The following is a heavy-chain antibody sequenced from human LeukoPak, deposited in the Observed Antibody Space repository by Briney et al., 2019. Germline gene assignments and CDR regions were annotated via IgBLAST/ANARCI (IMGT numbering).Heavy chain of an antibody. D-gene: IGHD6-6*01. CDR1: GFTFSSYD. CDR3: ARTSIAAREADY. J-gene: IGHJ4*02. CDR2: IWYDGSNK. Sequence: GGSLRLSCAASGFTFSSYDMHWVRQAPGKGLEWVALIWYDGSNKNYADSVKGRFTISRDNSKNTLYLQMGSLRAEDMAVYYCARTSIAAREADYWGQGTLVTVSS. V-gene: IGHV3-33*01.